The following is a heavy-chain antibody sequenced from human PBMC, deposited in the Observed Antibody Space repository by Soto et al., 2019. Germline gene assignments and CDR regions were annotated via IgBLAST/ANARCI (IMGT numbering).Heavy chain of an antibody. CDR2: ISYDGSNK. CDR3: ARENYDILTGYSPIFDY. D-gene: IGHD3-9*01. CDR1: GFTFSSYA. Sequence: QVQLVESGGGVVQPGRSLRLSCAASGFTFSSYAMHWVRQAPGKGLEWVAVISYDGSNKYYADSVKGRFTISRDNSKNTLYLQMNSLRAEDTAVYYCARENYDILTGYSPIFDYWGQGTLVTVSS. J-gene: IGHJ4*02. V-gene: IGHV3-30-3*01.